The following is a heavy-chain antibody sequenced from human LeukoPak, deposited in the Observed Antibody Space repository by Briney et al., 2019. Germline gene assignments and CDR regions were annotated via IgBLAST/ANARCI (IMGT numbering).Heavy chain of an antibody. CDR3: ARVGGDYTYYHHYGMDV. D-gene: IGHD4-17*01. CDR1: GGSFSGYY. CDR2: INHTGST. Sequence: SETLSLTCAVYGGSFSGYYWSWIRQPPGKGLEWIGEINHTGSTNYNTSLKSRVTISVDTSKNQFSLNLSSVTAADAAVYFCARVGGDYTYYHHYGMDVWGQGTTVTVSS. J-gene: IGHJ6*02. V-gene: IGHV4-34*01.